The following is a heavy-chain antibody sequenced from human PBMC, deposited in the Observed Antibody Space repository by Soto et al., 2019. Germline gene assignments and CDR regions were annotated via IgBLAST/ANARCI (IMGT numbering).Heavy chain of an antibody. CDR2: IYYSGST. Sequence: SETLSFTCTVSGVSISSSSYYWGWIRQPPGKGLEWLGSIYYSGSTYYTPSLKSRGTISVDTSKSQFSLKLSSVTAADTAVYYCATIRVWFGRYGMDVWGQGTTVTVS. D-gene: IGHD3-10*01. V-gene: IGHV4-39*07. CDR3: ATIRVWFGRYGMDV. CDR1: GVSISSSSYY. J-gene: IGHJ6*02.